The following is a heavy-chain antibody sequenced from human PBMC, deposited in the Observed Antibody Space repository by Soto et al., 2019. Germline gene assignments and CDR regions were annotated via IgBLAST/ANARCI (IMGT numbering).Heavy chain of an antibody. CDR3: AKPIVAGGTGY. J-gene: IGHJ4*02. V-gene: IGHV3-23*01. CDR2: ISGSGGNT. D-gene: IGHD6-13*01. CDR1: GFTFSNYA. Sequence: EVQLLESGGGLVQPGGSLRLSCAASGFTFSNYAMSWVRQAPGKGLEWVSSISGSGGNTYYTDSVKGRFTFSRDNSKNTLYLQMNSLRAEDTAVYYCAKPIVAGGTGYWCQGTLLTVSS.